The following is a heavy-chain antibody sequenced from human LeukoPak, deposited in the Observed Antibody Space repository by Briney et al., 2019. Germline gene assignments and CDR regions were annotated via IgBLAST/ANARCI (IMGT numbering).Heavy chain of an antibody. D-gene: IGHD3-3*01. V-gene: IGHV3-20*04. CDR2: INWNGAGT. J-gene: IGHJ4*02. CDR3: ARDRMGSADFWSGYYTGTFDY. Sequence: PGGSLRLSCAASGFTFSSCGMSWVRQAPGKGLEWVSTINWNGAGTTYGDSVKGRFTISRDNAKNSLYLQMDSLRAEDTAFYYCARDRMGSADFWSGYYTGTFDYWGQGTLVTVSS. CDR1: GFTFSSCG.